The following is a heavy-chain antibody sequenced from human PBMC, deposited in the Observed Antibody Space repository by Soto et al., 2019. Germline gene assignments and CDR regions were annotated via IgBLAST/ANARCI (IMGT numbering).Heavy chain of an antibody. CDR3: ARDQGIAVAVFDY. CDR1: GASFTRGSFY. CDR2: IYNSGST. D-gene: IGHD6-19*01. V-gene: IGHV4-61*01. Sequence: ETLSPTCPPSGASFTRGSFYWGWFRRPPGKGLEWIGYIYNSGSTNYNPSLKSRVTISVDTSKNQISLKLSSVTAADTAVYYCARDQGIAVAVFDYWGQGTLVTVSS. J-gene: IGHJ4*02.